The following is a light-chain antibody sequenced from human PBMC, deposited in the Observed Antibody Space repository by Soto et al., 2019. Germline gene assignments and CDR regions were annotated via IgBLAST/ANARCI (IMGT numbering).Light chain of an antibody. V-gene: IGKV3-11*01. CDR2: DAS. CDR3: PQRSNWPAT. J-gene: IGKJ1*01. Sequence: EIVLTQSPATLSLSPGERATLSCRASQSVSSYLAWYQQKPGQAPSLLIYDASNRATGIPARFSGSGSGTDFTLTTSSIEPEDFAVYYCPQRSNWPATFGQGTKVEIK. CDR1: QSVSSY.